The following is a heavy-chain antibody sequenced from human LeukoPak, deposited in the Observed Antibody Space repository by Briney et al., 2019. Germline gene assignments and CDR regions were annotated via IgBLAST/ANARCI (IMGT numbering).Heavy chain of an antibody. CDR3: AKFPQSVVGTTQFDF. V-gene: IGHV3-48*03. D-gene: IGHD2-15*01. J-gene: IGHJ4*02. Sequence: GGSLRLSCAASGFTFSSYEMNWVRQAPGKGLEWISYIGSSGSAIYYADSVKGRFTISRDNAKNSLYLQMNSLRAEDTAIYFCAKFPQSVVGTTQFDFWGQGTLVTVSS. CDR1: GFTFSSYE. CDR2: IGSSGSAI.